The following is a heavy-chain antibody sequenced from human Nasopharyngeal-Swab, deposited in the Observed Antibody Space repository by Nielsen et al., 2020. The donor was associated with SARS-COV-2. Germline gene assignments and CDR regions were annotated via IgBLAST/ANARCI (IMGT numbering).Heavy chain of an antibody. CDR2: IRYDGSNK. D-gene: IGHD1-1*01. CDR1: GFTFSSYG. CDR3: AKAPPETGTIVSTFDY. V-gene: IGHV3-30*02. J-gene: IGHJ4*02. Sequence: GESLKISCAASGFTFSSYGMHWVRQAPGKGPEWVAFIRYDGSNKYYADSVKGRFTISRDNSKNTLYLQMNSLRAEDTAVYYCAKAPPETGTIVSTFDYWGQGTLVTVSS.